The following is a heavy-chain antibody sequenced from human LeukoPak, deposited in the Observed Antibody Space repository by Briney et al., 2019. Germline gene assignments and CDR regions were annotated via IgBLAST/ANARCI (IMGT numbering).Heavy chain of an antibody. Sequence: PGGTLRLSCAASGFTFSSYGMSWVRQAPGKGLEGVSAISGSGGSTYYADSVKGRFTISRDNSKNTLYLQMNSLRAEDTAVYYCAKDGYYYDSSGYYYVVFFDYWGQGTLVTVSS. CDR3: AKDGYYYDSSGYYYVVFFDY. CDR2: ISGSGGST. D-gene: IGHD3-22*01. J-gene: IGHJ4*02. CDR1: GFTFSSYG. V-gene: IGHV3-23*01.